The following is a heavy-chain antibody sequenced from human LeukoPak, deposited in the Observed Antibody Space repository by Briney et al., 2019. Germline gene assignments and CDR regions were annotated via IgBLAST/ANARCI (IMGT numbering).Heavy chain of an antibody. CDR3: ARAGYSSSWYSYYYYGMDV. CDR1: GFTFSSYS. Sequence: GGSLRLSCAASGFTFSSYSMNWVRQAPGKGLEWVSSISSSSSYIYYADSVKGRFTISRDNAKNSLYLQMNSLRAEDTAVYYCARAGYSSSWYSYYYYGMDVWGQGTTVTVSS. J-gene: IGHJ6*02. CDR2: ISSSSSYI. D-gene: IGHD6-13*01. V-gene: IGHV3-21*01.